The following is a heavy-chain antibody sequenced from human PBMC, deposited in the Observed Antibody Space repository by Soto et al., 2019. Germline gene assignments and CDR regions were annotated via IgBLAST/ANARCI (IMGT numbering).Heavy chain of an antibody. CDR2: ISGSGGST. CDR3: AKDFGYLVVAGNYASDI. Sequence: KWLELVSAISGSGGSTSYADSVKGRFTISRDNTKNTLYLQMNSLRAEDTAVYYCAKDFGYLVVAGNYASDIWGQGTMVTVS. J-gene: IGHJ3*02. D-gene: IGHD6-19*01. V-gene: IGHV3-23*01.